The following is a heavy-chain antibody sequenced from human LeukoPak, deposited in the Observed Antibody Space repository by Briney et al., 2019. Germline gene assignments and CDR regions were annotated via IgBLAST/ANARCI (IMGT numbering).Heavy chain of an antibody. CDR1: GFTFRSYS. CDR3: AREGGYYN. CDR2: ISSSGSYI. J-gene: IGHJ4*02. D-gene: IGHD1-26*01. Sequence: GGSPRLSCAVSGFTFRSYSMNWVRQAPGKGLEWVSSISSSGSYIHYADSVKGRFTISRDNAKESLYLQMNSLGAEDTAVYYCAREGGYYNWGQGTLVTVSS. V-gene: IGHV3-21*01.